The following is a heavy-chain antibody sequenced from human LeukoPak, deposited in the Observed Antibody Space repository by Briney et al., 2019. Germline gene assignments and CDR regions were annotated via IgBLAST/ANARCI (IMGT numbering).Heavy chain of an antibody. CDR2: IYYSGST. CDR3: ARAVISFGGAVAKGFDC. D-gene: IGHD3-16*01. Sequence: PSETLSLTCTVSGGSFSSYYWSWIRQPPGKGLEWVGYIYYSGSTDYNPSLKSRVTMSLDTSKNQVSLNLSSVTAADTAVYYCARAVISFGGAVAKGFDCWGQGTLVTVSS. J-gene: IGHJ4*02. CDR1: GGSFSSYY. V-gene: IGHV4-59*01.